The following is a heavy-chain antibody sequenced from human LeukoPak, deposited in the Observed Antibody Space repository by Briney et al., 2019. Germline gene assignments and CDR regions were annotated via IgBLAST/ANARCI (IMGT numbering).Heavy chain of an antibody. J-gene: IGHJ5*02. Sequence: PSETLSLTCTVSGGSISSYYWSWVRQAPGKGLEWVSVIYSGGSTYYADSVKGRFTISRDNSKNTLYLQMNSLRAEDTAVYYCARDYDSSGYFNWFDPWGQGTLVTVSS. CDR3: ARDYDSSGYFNWFDP. V-gene: IGHV3-66*01. CDR1: GGSISSYY. CDR2: IYSGGST. D-gene: IGHD3-22*01.